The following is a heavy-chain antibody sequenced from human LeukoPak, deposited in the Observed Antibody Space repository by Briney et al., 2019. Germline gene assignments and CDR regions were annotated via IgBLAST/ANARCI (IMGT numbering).Heavy chain of an antibody. Sequence: GRSLRLSCAASGLTFGDNAMHWVRQAPGKGLEWVSGISWNSGTRGYADSVKGRFTISRDNAKKSLYLQTNSLRPEDTAFYFCARDRNDILTGYSSFDYWGQGTLVTVSS. J-gene: IGHJ4*02. CDR1: GLTFGDNA. CDR2: ISWNSGTR. CDR3: ARDRNDILTGYSSFDY. D-gene: IGHD3-9*01. V-gene: IGHV3-9*01.